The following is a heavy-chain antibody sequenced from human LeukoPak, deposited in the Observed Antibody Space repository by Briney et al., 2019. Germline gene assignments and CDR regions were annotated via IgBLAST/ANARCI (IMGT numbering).Heavy chain of an antibody. CDR1: GYTFTGYY. CDR2: INPNSGGT. D-gene: IGHD3-22*01. J-gene: IGHJ4*02. V-gene: IGHV1-2*02. CDR3: ASLGYDSSGYPFDY. Sequence: ASVKVSCKASGYTFTGYYMHWVRQAPGQGLEWMGWINPNSGGTNYARKFQGRVTMTRDTSISTAYMELSRLRSDDTAVYYCASLGYDSSGYPFDYWGQGTLVTVSS.